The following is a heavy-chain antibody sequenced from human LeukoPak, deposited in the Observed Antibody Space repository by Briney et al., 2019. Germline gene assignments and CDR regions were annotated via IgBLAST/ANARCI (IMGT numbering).Heavy chain of an antibody. J-gene: IGHJ5*02. CDR1: GFTFSSYS. Sequence: GGSLRLSCAASGFTFSSYSMNWVRQAPGKGLEWVSSISSSSSYMYYADSVKGRFTISRDNAKNSLYLQMNSLRAEDTAVYYCARGGAWFDPWGQGTLVTVSS. CDR3: ARGGAWFDP. D-gene: IGHD3-10*01. CDR2: ISSSSSYM. V-gene: IGHV3-21*01.